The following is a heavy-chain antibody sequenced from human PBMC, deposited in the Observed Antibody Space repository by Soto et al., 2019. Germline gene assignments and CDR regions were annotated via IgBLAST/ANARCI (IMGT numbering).Heavy chain of an antibody. J-gene: IGHJ4*02. D-gene: IGHD1-26*01. CDR2: ISGSGGST. Sequence: SGGSLRLSCAASGFTFSSYAMSWVRQAPGKGLEWVSAISGSGGSTYYADSVKGRFTISRDNSKNTLYLQMNSLRAEDTAVYYCAKGAYIVGSTFHLALYYFDYWGQGPLVTVS. V-gene: IGHV3-23*01. CDR3: AKGAYIVGSTFHLALYYFDY. CDR1: GFTFSSYA.